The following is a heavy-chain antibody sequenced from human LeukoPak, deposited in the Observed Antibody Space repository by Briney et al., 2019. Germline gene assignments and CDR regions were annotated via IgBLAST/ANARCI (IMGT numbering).Heavy chain of an antibody. D-gene: IGHD3-10*02. J-gene: IGHJ6*04. CDR1: GLTFNMYT. Sequence: PGGSLRLSCAASGLTFNMYTMNWVRQAPGKGLEWVSYISSSGSTIYYADSVKGRFTISRDNAKNSLYLQMNSLRAEDTAVYYCAELGITMIGGVWGKGTTVTISS. CDR2: ISSSGSTI. CDR3: AELGITMIGGV. V-gene: IGHV3-48*04.